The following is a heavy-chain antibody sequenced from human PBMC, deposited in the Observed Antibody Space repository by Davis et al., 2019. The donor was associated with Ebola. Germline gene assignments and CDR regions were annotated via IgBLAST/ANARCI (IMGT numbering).Heavy chain of an antibody. CDR2: IKQDGSEK. CDR1: GFTSSSYR. J-gene: IGHJ4*02. CDR3: ARESGY. Sequence: GGSLRLSCAASGFTSSSYRMSWVRQAPGKGLEWVANIKQDGSEKYYVDSVKGRFTISRDNAKNSLYLQMNSLRAEDTAVYYCARESGYWGQGTLVTVSS. V-gene: IGHV3-7*01. D-gene: IGHD3-10*01.